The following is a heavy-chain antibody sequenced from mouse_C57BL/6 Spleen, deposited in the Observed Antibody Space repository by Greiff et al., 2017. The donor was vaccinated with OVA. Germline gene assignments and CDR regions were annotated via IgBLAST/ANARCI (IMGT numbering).Heavy chain of an antibody. CDR3: ARGDYEGYYFDY. CDR2: INPSSGYT. Sequence: QVHVKQSGAELARPGASVKMSCKASGYTFTSYTMHWVKQRPGQGLEWIGYINPSSGYTKYNQKFKDKATLTADKSSSTAYMQLSSLTSEDSAVYYCARGDYEGYYFDYWGQGTTLTVSS. V-gene: IGHV1-4*01. J-gene: IGHJ2*01. D-gene: IGHD2-4*01. CDR1: GYTFTSYT.